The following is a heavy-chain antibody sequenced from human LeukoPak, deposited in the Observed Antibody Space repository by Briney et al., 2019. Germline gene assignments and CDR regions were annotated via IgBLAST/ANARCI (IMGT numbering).Heavy chain of an antibody. Sequence: PGRSLRPSCAASGFTFSNYVMSWVRQAPGRGLEWVSGISGGGDKTYYADSVKGRFTISRDNSKNTLYLQMNSLRAEDTASYYCAKDLRPLLGLEAFDIWGQGTMVTVS. V-gene: IGHV3-23*01. D-gene: IGHD2-21*01. CDR3: AKDLRPLLGLEAFDI. CDR1: GFTFSNYV. CDR2: ISGGGDKT. J-gene: IGHJ3*02.